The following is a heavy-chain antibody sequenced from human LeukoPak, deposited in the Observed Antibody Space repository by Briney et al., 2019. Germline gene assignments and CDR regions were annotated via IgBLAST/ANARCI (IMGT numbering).Heavy chain of an antibody. CDR3: ASDSYSPEYFQH. CDR2: INSDGSST. V-gene: IGHV3-74*01. J-gene: IGHJ1*01. D-gene: IGHD2-15*01. Sequence: PGGSLRLSCAASGFTFSRYWMHWVRQAPGKGLVWVSRINSDGSSTSYADSVKGRFTISRDNAKNTLYLQMYSLTVEDTAVYYCASDSYSPEYFQHWGQGTLVTVSS. CDR1: GFTFSRYW.